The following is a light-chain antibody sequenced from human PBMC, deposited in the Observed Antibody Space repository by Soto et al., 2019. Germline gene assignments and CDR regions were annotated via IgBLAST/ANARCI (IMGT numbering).Light chain of an antibody. CDR2: GNS. Sequence: QSVLTQPPSVSGAPGQRVTISCTGSSSNIGAGYDVHWYQQLPGTAPKLLIYGNSNRPSGVPDRFSGSKSGTSASLAITGLQAEDEADYYCQSYDSSLSGWVFGGGPKLTLL. CDR1: SSNIGAGYD. CDR3: QSYDSSLSGWV. J-gene: IGLJ3*02. V-gene: IGLV1-40*01.